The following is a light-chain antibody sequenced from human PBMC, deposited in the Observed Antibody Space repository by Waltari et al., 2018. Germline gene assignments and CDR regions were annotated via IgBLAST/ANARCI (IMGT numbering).Light chain of an antibody. Sequence: IQLTQSPSSLSAYVGDRVTISCRASQGISSYLAWYQQKPGKAPNLLIYVASTLQSGVPSRFSGSGSGTDFTLTISSLQPEDFATYYCQQVSDDPRTFGQGTKVDIK. CDR2: VAS. V-gene: IGKV1-9*01. CDR1: QGISSY. J-gene: IGKJ1*01. CDR3: QQVSDDPRT.